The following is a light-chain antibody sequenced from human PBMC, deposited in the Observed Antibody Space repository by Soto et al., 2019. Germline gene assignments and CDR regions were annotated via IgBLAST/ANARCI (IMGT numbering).Light chain of an antibody. CDR2: GAS. CDR3: QQYGSLPFT. Sequence: EIVLTQSPGTLSLSPGERATLSCRASQSVSSNFLGWYQQRPGQAPWLLIYGASSRATGIPDRFSGSGSGTDFTLTISRLEPEDFAVYYCQQYGSLPFTFGQGTRLEI. V-gene: IGKV3-20*01. J-gene: IGKJ2*01. CDR1: QSVSSNF.